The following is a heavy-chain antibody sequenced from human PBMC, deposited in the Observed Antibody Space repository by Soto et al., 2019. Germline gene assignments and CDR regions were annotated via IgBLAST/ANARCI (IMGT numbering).Heavy chain of an antibody. V-gene: IGHV3-74*01. CDR3: ARGWFGPDV. CDR1: GFTLSGRS. J-gene: IGHJ6*04. D-gene: IGHD3-10*01. Sequence: EVQLVESGGGLVQPGGSLRLSCAASGFTLSGRSMHWVRQAPGKGLVWVSGIDNAGTDSTYADSVKGRFTSSRDNAKNMLSLQMNSLRVEDTAVYYCARGWFGPDVWGKGTKVTVSS. CDR2: IDNAGTDS.